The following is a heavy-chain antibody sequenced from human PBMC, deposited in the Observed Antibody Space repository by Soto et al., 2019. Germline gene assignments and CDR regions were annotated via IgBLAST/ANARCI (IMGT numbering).Heavy chain of an antibody. V-gene: IGHV3-23*01. CDR3: AKGVLNNYDSDCEGLLDV. D-gene: IGHD3-22*01. Sequence: EVHLLESGGGSIQPGGSLRLSCAASGFAFWTYAMNWVRQAPGKGLEWVSAISGSGGNTYYADSVKGRFTISRDNSKNTLYRHLSGLRAEDTAIYYCAKGVLNNYDSDCEGLLDVWGQGTRVTVSS. CDR1: GFAFWTYA. CDR2: ISGSGGNT. J-gene: IGHJ4*02.